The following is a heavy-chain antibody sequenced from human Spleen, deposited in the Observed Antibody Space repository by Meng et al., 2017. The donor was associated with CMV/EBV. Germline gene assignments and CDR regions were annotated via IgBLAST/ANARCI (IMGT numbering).Heavy chain of an antibody. D-gene: IGHD3-9*01. CDR1: ISSSSYY. Sequence: ISSSSYYWGWIRQPPGKGLEWIGSMYFSGSTYYNPSLKGRVTISVDTSKNQFSLKLSSVTAADTAVYYCARQYDDILTGYSPGWFDPWGQGTLVTVSS. V-gene: IGHV4-39*01. CDR3: ARQYDDILTGYSPGWFDP. CDR2: MYFSGST. J-gene: IGHJ5*02.